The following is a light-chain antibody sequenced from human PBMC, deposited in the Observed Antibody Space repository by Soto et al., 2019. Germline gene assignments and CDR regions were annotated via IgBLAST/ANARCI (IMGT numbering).Light chain of an antibody. V-gene: IGLV2-14*01. Sequence: QSVLTQPASVSGSPGQSITISCTGTSSDVGGYNYVSWYQQHPGKAPKLMIYEVSNRPSGVSNRFSGSKSGNTASLSISGLQAADEADYYCSSYTSSILYVFGTGTKLTVL. CDR1: SSDVGGYNY. CDR3: SSYTSSILYV. J-gene: IGLJ1*01. CDR2: EVS.